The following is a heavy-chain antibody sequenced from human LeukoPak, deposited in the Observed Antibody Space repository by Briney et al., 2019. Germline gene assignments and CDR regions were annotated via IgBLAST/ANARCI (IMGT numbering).Heavy chain of an antibody. V-gene: IGHV1-24*01. J-gene: IGHJ4*02. CDR2: FDPEDGET. D-gene: IGHD3-22*01. CDR3: ATPLADYYDSSGYPINLDY. CDR1: GYTLTELS. Sequence: ASVKVSCKVSGYTLTELSMHWVRQAPGKGLEWMGGFDPEDGETIYAQKFQGRVTMTEDTSTDTAYMELSSLRPEDTAVYYCATPLADYYDSSGYPINLDYWGQGTLVTVSS.